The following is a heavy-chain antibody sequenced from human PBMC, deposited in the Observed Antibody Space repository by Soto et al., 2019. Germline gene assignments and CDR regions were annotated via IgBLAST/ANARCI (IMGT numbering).Heavy chain of an antibody. D-gene: IGHD3-22*01. J-gene: IGHJ4*02. CDR2: IWYDGSNK. Sequence: PGGSLRLSCAASGFTFSDFGMHWVRQAPGKGLDWVSVIWYDGSNKYYADSVKGRFSISRDNSKNTLYLQMNSLRAEDTAVYYCARGNYESSGYPDYWGQGTPVTVSS. CDR3: ARGNYESSGYPDY. V-gene: IGHV3-33*01. CDR1: GFTFSDFG.